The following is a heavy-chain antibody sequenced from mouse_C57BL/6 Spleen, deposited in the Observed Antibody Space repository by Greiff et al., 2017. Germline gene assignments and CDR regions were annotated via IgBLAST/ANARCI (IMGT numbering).Heavy chain of an antibody. V-gene: IGHV1-82*01. D-gene: IGHD2-4*01. CDR3: LYDYGY. J-gene: IGHJ2*01. CDR1: GYAFSSSW. Sequence: QVQLKQSGPELVKPGASVKISCKASGYAFSSSWMNWVKQRPGKGLEWIGRIYPGDGDTNYNGKFKGKATLTADKSSSTAYMQLSSLTSEDSAVYFCLYDYGYWGQGTTLTVSS. CDR2: IYPGDGDT.